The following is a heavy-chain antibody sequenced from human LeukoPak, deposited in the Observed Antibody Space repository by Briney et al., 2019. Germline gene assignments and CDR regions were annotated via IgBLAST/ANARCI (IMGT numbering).Heavy chain of an antibody. CDR2: IYYSGST. Sequence: SETLSLTCTVSGGSISSSSYYWGWIRQPPGKGLEWIGYIYYSGSTYYNPSLKSRVTISVDTSKNQFSLKLSSVTAADTAVYYCAREPPYGGNGFDYWGQGTLVTVSS. CDR3: AREPPYGGNGFDY. J-gene: IGHJ4*02. V-gene: IGHV4-31*03. D-gene: IGHD4-23*01. CDR1: GGSISSSSYY.